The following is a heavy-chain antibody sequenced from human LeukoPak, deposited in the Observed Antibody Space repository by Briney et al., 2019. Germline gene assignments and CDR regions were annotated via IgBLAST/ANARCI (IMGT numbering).Heavy chain of an antibody. CDR3: ASDHDYYDSSGYPDDY. CDR1: GFTFSSYS. CDR2: ISSSSSYI. Sequence: GGSLRLSCAASGFTFSSYSMNWVRQAPGKGLEWVSSISSSSSYIYYADSVKGRFTISRDNAKNSLYLQMNSLRAEDTAVHYCASDHDYYDSSGYPDDYWGQGTLVTVSS. V-gene: IGHV3-21*01. D-gene: IGHD3-22*01. J-gene: IGHJ4*02.